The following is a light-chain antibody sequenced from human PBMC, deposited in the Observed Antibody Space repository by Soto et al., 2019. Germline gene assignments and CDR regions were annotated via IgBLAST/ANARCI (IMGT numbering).Light chain of an antibody. CDR1: QSIDSW. CDR2: KAS. V-gene: IGKV1-5*03. CDR3: EQYKSYPVA. J-gene: IGKJ1*01. Sequence: DIQMTQSPSTLSASVGDRVTITCRASQSIDSWLAWYQQKPGKAPQVLIYKASSLESGAPSRFSGSGSGTEFTLTISSLQPDDFATYYCEQYKSYPVAFGQGTKVEIK.